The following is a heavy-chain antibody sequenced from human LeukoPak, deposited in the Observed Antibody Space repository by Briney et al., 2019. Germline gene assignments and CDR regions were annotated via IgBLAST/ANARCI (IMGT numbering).Heavy chain of an antibody. CDR3: ATTGTISDFDY. CDR2: FDPEDGET. Sequence: ASVKVSCKVSGYTLTELSMHWVRQAPGKGLEWMGGFDPEDGETIYAQKFQGRVTMTEGTSTDTAYMELSSLRSEDTAVYYCATTGTISDFDYWGQGTLVTVSS. V-gene: IGHV1-24*01. J-gene: IGHJ4*02. D-gene: IGHD3-9*01. CDR1: GYTLTELS.